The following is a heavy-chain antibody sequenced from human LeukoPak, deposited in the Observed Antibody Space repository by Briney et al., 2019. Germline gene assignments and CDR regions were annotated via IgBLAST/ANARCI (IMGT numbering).Heavy chain of an antibody. CDR3: ARGGGTVSRAFDY. CDR2: ISSSSSTI. V-gene: IGHV3-48*01. D-gene: IGHD4-11*01. CDR1: GFTFSSYS. J-gene: IGHJ4*02. Sequence: GGSLRLSCAASGFTFSSYSMNWVRQAPGKGLEWVSYISSSSSTIYYADSVKGRFTIFRDNAKNSLYLQMNSLRAEDTAVYYCARGGGTVSRAFDYWGQGTLVTVSS.